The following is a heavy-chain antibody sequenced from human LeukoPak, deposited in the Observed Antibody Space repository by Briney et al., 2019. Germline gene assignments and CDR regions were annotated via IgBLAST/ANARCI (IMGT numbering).Heavy chain of an antibody. CDR3: ARGRRVVPFDY. J-gene: IGHJ4*02. CDR2: INHSGST. Sequence: PSETLSLTCAVYGGSLSGYYWSWIRQPPGKGLEWIGEINHSGSTNYNPSLKSRVTISVDTSKNQFSLKLSSVTAADTAVYYCARGRRVVPFDYWGQGTLVTVSS. V-gene: IGHV4-34*01. D-gene: IGHD3-3*01. CDR1: GGSLSGYY.